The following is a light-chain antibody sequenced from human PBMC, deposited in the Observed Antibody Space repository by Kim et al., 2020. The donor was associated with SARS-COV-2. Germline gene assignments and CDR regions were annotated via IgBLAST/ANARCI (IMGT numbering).Light chain of an antibody. CDR1: SLRSYY. CDR3: NSRDSSGNLWV. J-gene: IGLJ3*02. Sequence: SSELTQDPAVSVALGQTVRITCQGDSLRSYYASWYQQKPGQAPVLVIYGKNNRPSGIPDRFSGFSSGNIASLTITGAQAEDEADYYCNSRDSSGNLWVFG. CDR2: GKN. V-gene: IGLV3-19*01.